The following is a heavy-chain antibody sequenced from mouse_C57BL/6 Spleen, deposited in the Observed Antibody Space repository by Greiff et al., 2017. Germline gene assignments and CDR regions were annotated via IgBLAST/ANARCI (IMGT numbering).Heavy chain of an antibody. D-gene: IGHD1-1*01. CDR1: GYTFTSYW. CDR2: INPSNGGP. Sequence: QVQLQQPGTELVKPGASVKLSCKASGYTFTSYWMHWVKQRPGQGLEWIGNINPSNGGPNSNEKFKSQATLTVDKSSSTAYMQHSSITSEDSAVYYCARESITTVAYFDVGGTGTTVTGSS. V-gene: IGHV1-53*01. CDR3: ARESITTVAYFDV. J-gene: IGHJ1*03.